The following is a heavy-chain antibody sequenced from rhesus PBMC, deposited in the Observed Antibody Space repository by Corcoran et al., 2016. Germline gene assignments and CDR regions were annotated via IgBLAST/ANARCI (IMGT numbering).Heavy chain of an antibody. CDR3: ALGSNYGTYFDY. CDR2: VDPEDGEA. V-gene: IGHV1-111*02. Sequence: EVQLVQSGAEVKKPGASVKISCKASGYTFPAYYLHWVRQAPGNGLEWMGRVDPEDGEAIHAQKFQDRVTITADTSTDTAYMELSSLRSEDTAVYYCALGSNYGTYFDYWGQGVLVTVSS. D-gene: IGHD4-23*01. CDR1: GYTFPAYY. J-gene: IGHJ4*01.